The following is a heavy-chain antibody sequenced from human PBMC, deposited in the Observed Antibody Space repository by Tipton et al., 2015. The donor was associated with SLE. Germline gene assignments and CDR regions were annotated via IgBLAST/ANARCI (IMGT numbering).Heavy chain of an antibody. CDR1: GGSFSGYY. D-gene: IGHD1-1*01. Sequence: TLSLTCAVYGGSFSGYYWSWIRQPPGKGLEWIGEINHSGSTNYNPSLKSRVTISVDTSKNQFSLKLSSVTAEDTAVYYCAKDGTISWGNAFDIWGQGTMVTVSS. J-gene: IGHJ3*02. CDR3: AKDGTISWGNAFDI. CDR2: INHSGST. V-gene: IGHV4-34*01.